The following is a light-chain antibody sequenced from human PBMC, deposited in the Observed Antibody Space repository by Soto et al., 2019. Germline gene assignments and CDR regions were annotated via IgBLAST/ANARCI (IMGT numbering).Light chain of an antibody. J-gene: IGKJ3*01. CDR2: DAS. Sequence: DIQMTQSPSTLSASVGDRVTITCRASQSISSWLAWYQQKPGKAPKLLIYDASSLESGVPSRFSGSGSGTESTLTISSLQPDDFATYYCQQYNSYSGTFGPGTKVDI. CDR1: QSISSW. V-gene: IGKV1-5*01. CDR3: QQYNSYSGT.